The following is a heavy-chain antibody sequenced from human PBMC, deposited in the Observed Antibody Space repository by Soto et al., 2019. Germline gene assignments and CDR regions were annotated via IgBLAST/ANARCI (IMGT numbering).Heavy chain of an antibody. Sequence: ASVKVSCKASGYTFTSYGISWVRQAPGQGLEWMGWISAYNGNTNYAQKLQGRVTMTTDTSTSTAYMELRSLRSDDTAVYYCARERRYYDSSGYFFVSGIPADKAFDIWGQGTMVTVSS. V-gene: IGHV1-18*01. CDR3: ARERRYYDSSGYFFVSGIPADKAFDI. D-gene: IGHD3-22*01. CDR2: ISAYNGNT. CDR1: GYTFTSYG. J-gene: IGHJ3*02.